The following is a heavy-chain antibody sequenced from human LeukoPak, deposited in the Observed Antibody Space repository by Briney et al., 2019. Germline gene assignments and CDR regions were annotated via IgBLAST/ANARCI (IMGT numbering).Heavy chain of an antibody. CDR1: GYTFTGQY. Sequence: GASVKVSCKASGYTFTGQYLHWVRQAPGQGLEWMGWISPNNGNTNYAQKFQGRVTMTTDTPTSTAYMEMRSLRSDDTAVYYCARDRDSSGWYVADYWGQGTLVTVSS. CDR3: ARDRDSSGWYVADY. CDR2: ISPNNGNT. V-gene: IGHV1-18*01. D-gene: IGHD6-19*01. J-gene: IGHJ4*02.